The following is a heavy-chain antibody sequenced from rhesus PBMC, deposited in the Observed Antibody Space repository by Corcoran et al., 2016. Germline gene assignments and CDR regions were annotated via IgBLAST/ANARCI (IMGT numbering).Heavy chain of an antibody. CDR3: ARVGGGVWPVDY. V-gene: IGHV4-169*01. Sequence: QLQLQESGPGLVKPSETLSVTCAVSGGSISCSYWSWIGQAPGKGLEWIGDIYGSGSSPNYNPSLKSRVTLSVDTSKNQLSLKLSSVTAADTAVYYCARVGGGVWPVDYWGQGVLVTVSS. CDR2: IYGSGSSP. J-gene: IGHJ4*01. CDR1: GGSISCSY. D-gene: IGHD2-39*02.